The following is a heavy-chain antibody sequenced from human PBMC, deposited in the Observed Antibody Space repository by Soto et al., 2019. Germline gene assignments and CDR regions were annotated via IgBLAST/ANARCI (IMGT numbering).Heavy chain of an antibody. CDR3: AKDLVLRIWDLGDAFDI. CDR1: GFTFSSYA. CDR2: ISGSGGST. Sequence: EVQLLESGGGLVQPGGSLRLSCAASGFTFSSYAMSWVRQAPGKGLEWVSAISGSGGSTYYADSVKGRFTISRDNSKNTLYLQMNSLRAEDTAVYYCAKDLVLRIWDLGDAFDIWGQGTMVTVSS. D-gene: IGHD2-2*01. V-gene: IGHV3-23*01. J-gene: IGHJ3*02.